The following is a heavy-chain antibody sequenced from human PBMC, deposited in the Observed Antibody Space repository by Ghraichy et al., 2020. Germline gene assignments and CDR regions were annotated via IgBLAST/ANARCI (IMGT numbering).Heavy chain of an antibody. J-gene: IGHJ5*02. Sequence: ASVKVSCKASGYTFTSYAMHWVRQAPGQRLEWMGWINAGNGNTKYSQKFQGRVTITRDTSASTAYMEVSSLRSEDTAVYYCARDSITYCGGDCYPNWFDPWGQGTLVTVSS. CDR2: INAGNGNT. D-gene: IGHD2-21*02. V-gene: IGHV1-3*01. CDR3: ARDSITYCGGDCYPNWFDP. CDR1: GYTFTSYA.